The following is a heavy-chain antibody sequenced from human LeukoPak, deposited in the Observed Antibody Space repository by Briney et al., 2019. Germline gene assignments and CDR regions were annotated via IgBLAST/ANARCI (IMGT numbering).Heavy chain of an antibody. CDR2: IYHTGST. CDR1: GGSISSSSYY. V-gene: IGHV4-39*07. J-gene: IGHJ5*02. Sequence: SETLSLTCTVSGGSISSSSYYWGWIRQPPGKGLEWIGSIYHTGSTYYNPSLRSRVTISVDTSKNQFSLKPSSVTAADTALYYCARGITMIGRLRFDPWGQGTLVTVSS. D-gene: IGHD3-22*01. CDR3: ARGITMIGRLRFDP.